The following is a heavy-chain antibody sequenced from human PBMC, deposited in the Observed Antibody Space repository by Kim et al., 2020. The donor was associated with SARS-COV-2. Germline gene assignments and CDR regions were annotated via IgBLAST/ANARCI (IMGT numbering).Heavy chain of an antibody. V-gene: IGHV4-39*01. CDR3: ARSRRRFLEWSDVFDI. CDR2: ISYSGST. CDR1: GGSISTISSSSYY. D-gene: IGHD3-3*01. J-gene: IGHJ3*02. Sequence: SETLSLTCTISGGSISTISSSSYYWGWIRQPPGKGLEWIGSISYSGSTYYNPSLKSRVTISVDTSKNQFSLKLSSVTAADTAVYYCARSRRRFLEWSDVFDIWGQGTMGTVSS.